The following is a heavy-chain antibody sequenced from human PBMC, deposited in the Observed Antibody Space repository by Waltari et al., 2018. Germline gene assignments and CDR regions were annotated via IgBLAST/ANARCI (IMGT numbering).Heavy chain of an antibody. Sequence: EVQLLESGGGLVQPGGSLRLSCAASGFTFSSYAMSWVRQAPGKGLEWVSAISGSGGSTYYADSVKGRFTISRDNSKNTLYLQMNSLRAEDTAVYYCAKRSFNDYDYVWGSYRHAFDIWGQGTMVTVSS. CDR3: AKRSFNDYDYVWGSYRHAFDI. CDR2: ISGSGGST. D-gene: IGHD3-16*02. CDR1: GFTFSSYA. J-gene: IGHJ3*02. V-gene: IGHV3-23*01.